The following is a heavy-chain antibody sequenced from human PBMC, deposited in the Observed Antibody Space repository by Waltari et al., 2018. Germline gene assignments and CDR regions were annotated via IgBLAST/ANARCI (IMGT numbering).Heavy chain of an antibody. CDR3: AKGSRGYTNYFFDY. Sequence: EVQLLESAGGLVQPGGALRLSCPAFGFSFMGYALSWGRQAPGEGLEWVASISGSGATPFYADSVKGRFTIVRDNSKDTLYLQMNSLRVDDSAVYYCAKGSRGYTNYFFDYWGQGALVTVSS. CDR2: ISGSGATP. D-gene: IGHD3-16*02. CDR1: GFSFMGYA. V-gene: IGHV3-23*01. J-gene: IGHJ4*02.